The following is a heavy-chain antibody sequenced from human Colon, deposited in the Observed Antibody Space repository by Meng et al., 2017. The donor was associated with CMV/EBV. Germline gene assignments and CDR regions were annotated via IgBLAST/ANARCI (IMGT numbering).Heavy chain of an antibody. J-gene: IGHJ4*02. CDR3: AKEFSNYFDY. V-gene: IGHV3-30*02. CDR2: IRYDGTNT. D-gene: IGHD2-2*01. CDR1: GFNFRTYG. Sequence: GGSLRLSCATSGFNFRTYGMHWVRQAPGKGLEWVTLIRYDGTNTYYADSVKGRFTISKDTSRNTLYRQMSSLRPEDTAMYCCAKEFSNYFDYWGQGTQVTVSS.